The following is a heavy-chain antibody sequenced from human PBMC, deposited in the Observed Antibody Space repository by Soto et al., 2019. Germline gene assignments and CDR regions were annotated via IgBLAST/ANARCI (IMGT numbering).Heavy chain of an antibody. CDR1: GGSISSYY. D-gene: IGHD1-26*01. Sequence: PSETLSLTCTVSGGSISSYYWSWLRQPPGKGLEWIGYIYYSGSTYYNPSLKSRVTISVDTSKNQFSLKLRSVTAADTAVYYCARTVVEVGDTWFDCSGQGTRVTVAS. CDR2: IYYSGST. CDR3: ARTVVEVGDTWFDC. V-gene: IGHV4-59*04. J-gene: IGHJ4*02.